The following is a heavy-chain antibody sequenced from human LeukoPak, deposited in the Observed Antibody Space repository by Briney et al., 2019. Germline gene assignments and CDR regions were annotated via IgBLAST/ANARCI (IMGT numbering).Heavy chain of an antibody. CDR1: GGTFSSYA. CDR3: ARGTIFGVAGDY. J-gene: IGHJ4*02. D-gene: IGHD3-3*01. CDR2: IIPIFGTA. Sequence: GASVKVSCKASGGTFSSYAISWVRQAPGQGLEWMGRIIPIFGTANYAQTFQGRVTITTDESTSTAYMELSSLRSEDTAVYYCARGTIFGVAGDYWGQGTLVTVSS. V-gene: IGHV1-69*05.